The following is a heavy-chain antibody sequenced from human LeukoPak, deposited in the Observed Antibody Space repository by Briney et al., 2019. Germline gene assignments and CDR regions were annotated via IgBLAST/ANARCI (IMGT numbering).Heavy chain of an antibody. CDR1: GFNFSSYW. V-gene: IGHV3-53*01. CDR3: ARVLSVSYCDS. CDR2: IYSGGTT. D-gene: IGHD2/OR15-2a*01. Sequence: GGSLRLSCAASGFNFSSYWMSWVRQAPGKGLEWVSVIYSGGTTYYADSVKGRFTISRDNSKNTLYLQMNSLRGEDTAVYYCARVLSVSYCDSWGQGTLVTVSS. J-gene: IGHJ4*02.